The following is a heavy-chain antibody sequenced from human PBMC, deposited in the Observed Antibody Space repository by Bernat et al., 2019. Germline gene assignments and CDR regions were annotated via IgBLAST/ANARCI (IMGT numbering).Heavy chain of an antibody. CDR1: GYTFTTYG. Sequence: QIQLVQSGPELKKPGETVKISCKASGYTFTTYGMSWVKQAPGKGLKWMGWINTYSGVPTYADDFKGRFAFSLETSASTAYLQINNLKNEDTATYFCARRVYYGNHYFDYWGQGTTLTVSS. J-gene: IGHJ4*01. CDR2: INTYSGVP. D-gene: IGHD3-10*01. CDR3: ARRVYYGNHYFDY. V-gene: IGHV7-81*01.